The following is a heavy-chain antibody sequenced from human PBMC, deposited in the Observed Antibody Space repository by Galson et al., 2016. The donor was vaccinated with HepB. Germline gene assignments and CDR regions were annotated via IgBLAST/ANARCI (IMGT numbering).Heavy chain of an antibody. V-gene: IGHV4-61*01. CDR3: ARDAMPWGAGGYFLH. D-gene: IGHD2-2*01. CDR1: RGSISSGSNY. Sequence: ETLSLTCTVSRGSISSGSNYWSWIRQHPGKGLEWIGYIRYSGSTDYNPSLKSRLTISLDTSGNQFSLKLNSVTAADPAVYFCARDAMPWGAGGYFLHWGQGSLVTVSS. CDR2: IRYSGST. J-gene: IGHJ1*01.